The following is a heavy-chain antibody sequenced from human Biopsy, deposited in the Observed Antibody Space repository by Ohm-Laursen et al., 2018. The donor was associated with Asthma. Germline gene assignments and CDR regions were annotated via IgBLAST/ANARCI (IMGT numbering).Heavy chain of an antibody. D-gene: IGHD2-15*01. CDR1: GGSISSYY. Sequence: PSQTLSLTCTVSGGSISSYYWSWIRQPPGRGLEWIGYMYSSGSTNYNPSLKGRVTISVDTSKNQFSLRLSSVIAADTAVYYCAGFCSGGNCPDHWGQGTLVTVSS. V-gene: IGHV4-59*01. CDR2: MYSSGST. J-gene: IGHJ4*02. CDR3: AGFCSGGNCPDH.